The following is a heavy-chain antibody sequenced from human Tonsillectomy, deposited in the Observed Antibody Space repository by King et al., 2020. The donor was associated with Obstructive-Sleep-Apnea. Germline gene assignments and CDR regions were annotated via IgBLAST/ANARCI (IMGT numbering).Heavy chain of an antibody. Sequence: QLQESGLGLVKPSETLSLTCSVSGGSVSSGFYYWSWIRQPPGKGLEWIGYIYYSGSTNYNPSLKSRVTISVDTSNNQFSLKLSSVTAADTAVYYCAGVGPPQEWLPNWFDPWGQGTLVTVSS. CDR1: GGSVSSGFYY. CDR2: IYYSGST. V-gene: IGHV4-61*01. CDR3: AGVGPPQEWLPNWFDP. J-gene: IGHJ5*02. D-gene: IGHD3-3*01.